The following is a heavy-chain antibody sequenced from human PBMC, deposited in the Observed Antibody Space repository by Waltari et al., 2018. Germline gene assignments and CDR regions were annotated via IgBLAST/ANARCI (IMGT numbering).Heavy chain of an antibody. J-gene: IGHJ6*02. CDR2: ISGFSGDT. V-gene: IGHV1-18*04. Sequence: HVKLVQSGAEVKKPGASVKVSCKAFGYTFTNNAISWVRQAPGQGLEWMAWISGFSGDTNYAQKFQDRVTVTIDTSTTTAYMELRSLRSDDTALYYCARDSAIRTSWRYGLDVWGQGTTVTVS. CDR3: ARDSAIRTSWRYGLDV. D-gene: IGHD3-3*02. CDR1: GYTFTNNA.